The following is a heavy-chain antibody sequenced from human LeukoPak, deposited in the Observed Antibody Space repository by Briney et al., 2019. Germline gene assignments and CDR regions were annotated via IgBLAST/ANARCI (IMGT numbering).Heavy chain of an antibody. V-gene: IGHV3-30*03. CDR2: ISYDGNNK. D-gene: IGHD6-6*01. CDR3: ARDLHSSSSL. Sequence: GRSLRLSCAASGFTFSSYGMHWVRQAPGKGLEWVAVISYDGNNKYYADSVKGRFTIPRDNSKNTLYLQMNSLRAEDTAVYYCARDLHSSSSLWGQGTLVTVSS. CDR1: GFTFSSYG. J-gene: IGHJ4*02.